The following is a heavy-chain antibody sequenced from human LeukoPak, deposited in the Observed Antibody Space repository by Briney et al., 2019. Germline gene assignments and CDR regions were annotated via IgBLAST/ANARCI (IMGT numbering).Heavy chain of an antibody. CDR1: GFTFSSYA. Sequence: PGGSLRLSCAASGFTFSSYAMHWVRQAPGKGLEWVAVISYDGSNKYYADSVKGRFTISRDNSKNTLYLQMNSLRAEDTAVYYCARSRQMPYSSSWYFSTWGQGTLVTVSS. D-gene: IGHD6-13*01. J-gene: IGHJ4*02. CDR2: ISYDGSNK. CDR3: ARSRQMPYSSSWYFST. V-gene: IGHV3-30-3*01.